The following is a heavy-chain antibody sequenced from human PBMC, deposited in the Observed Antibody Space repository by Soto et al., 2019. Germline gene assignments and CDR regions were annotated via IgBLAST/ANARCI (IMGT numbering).Heavy chain of an antibody. CDR1: GGSISSYY. V-gene: IGHV4-59*08. CDR2: IYYSGST. CDR3: ARGRGSSWPNWFDP. J-gene: IGHJ5*02. Sequence: SETLSLTCTVSGGSISSYYWSWIRQPPGKGLEWIGYIYYSGSTNYNPSLKSRVTISVDTSKNQFSLKLSSVTAADTAVYYCARGRGSSWPNWFDPWGQGTLVTVSS. D-gene: IGHD6-13*01.